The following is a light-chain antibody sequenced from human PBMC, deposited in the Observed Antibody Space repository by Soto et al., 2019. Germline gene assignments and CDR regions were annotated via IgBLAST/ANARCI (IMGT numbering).Light chain of an antibody. CDR3: QQYKSYWT. J-gene: IGKJ1*01. CDR2: KAS. Sequence: DIPMTQSPSTLSASVGDRVTITCRASQSISSWLAWYQQKAGQAPNLLIYKASNLESGVPSRFSGSGSGTEFTLTISSLQPDDFATYYCQQYKSYWTFGQGTKVEIK. CDR1: QSISSW. V-gene: IGKV1-5*03.